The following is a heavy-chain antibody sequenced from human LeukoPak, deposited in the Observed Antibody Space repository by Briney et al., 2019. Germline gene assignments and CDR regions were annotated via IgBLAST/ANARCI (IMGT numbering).Heavy chain of an antibody. J-gene: IGHJ6*02. V-gene: IGHV3-23*01. CDR2: ISSSGSGDNT. Sequence: GGSLRLSCAASGVTLSSFAMSWARQAPGKGLEWVSGISSSGSGDNTYYADSVKGRFTISRDNSKNTLYLQMNSLRAEDTAVYYCARDQQLVLWYYYYGMDVWGQGTTVTVSS. CDR1: GVTLSSFA. D-gene: IGHD6-13*01. CDR3: ARDQQLVLWYYYYGMDV.